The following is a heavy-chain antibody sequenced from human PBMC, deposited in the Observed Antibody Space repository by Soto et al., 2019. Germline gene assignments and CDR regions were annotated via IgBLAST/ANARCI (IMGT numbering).Heavy chain of an antibody. CDR2: IHYSGTT. D-gene: IGHD3-22*01. J-gene: IGHJ4*02. CDR1: GVSIDSSRYY. V-gene: IGHV4-39*01. CDR3: ARPYESGGFYYGFDY. Sequence: QLQVQESGPGLVKPSETLSLTCTVSGVSIDSSRYYWGWIRQPPGKGLEWIGNIHYSGTTYYNPSLKSRVIISVNTSKNQFSLRLNSVTAADTAVYYCARPYESGGFYYGFDYWGQGTRVTVSS.